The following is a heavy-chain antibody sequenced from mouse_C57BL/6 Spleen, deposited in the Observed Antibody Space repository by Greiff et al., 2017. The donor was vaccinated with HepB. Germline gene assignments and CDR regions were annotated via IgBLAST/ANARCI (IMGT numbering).Heavy chain of an antibody. CDR3: ASFHYYGSSYRYFDV. CDR2: IDPSASET. CDR1: GYTFTSYW. J-gene: IGHJ1*03. V-gene: IGHV1-52*01. Sequence: QVQLQQPGAELVRPGSSVKLSCKASGYTFTSYWMPLVKQRPIQALQWIGTIDPSASETHYNQKFKDKATLTVDKSSSTAYMQLSSLTSEDSAVYYCASFHYYGSSYRYFDVWGTGTTVTVSS. D-gene: IGHD1-1*01.